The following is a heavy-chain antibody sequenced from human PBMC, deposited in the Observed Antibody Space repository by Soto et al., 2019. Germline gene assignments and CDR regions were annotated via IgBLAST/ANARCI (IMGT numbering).Heavy chain of an antibody. Sequence: GASVKVSCKASGGTFSSYAISWVRQAPGQGLEWMGGIIPIFGTANYAQKFQGRVTITADKSTSTAYMELSSLRSEDTAVYYCARDHSWVAVEFYYYYYGMDVWGQGTTVTVSS. CDR3: ARDHSWVAVEFYYYYYGMDV. CDR1: GGTFSSYA. CDR2: IIPIFGTA. J-gene: IGHJ6*02. D-gene: IGHD6-19*01. V-gene: IGHV1-69*06.